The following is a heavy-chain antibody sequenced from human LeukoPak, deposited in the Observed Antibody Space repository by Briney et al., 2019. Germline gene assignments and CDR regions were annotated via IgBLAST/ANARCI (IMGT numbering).Heavy chain of an antibody. CDR3: ARGSSGRRFLEWLLDHPLIRGLDY. Sequence: PSETLSLTCTVSGGSISSYDWSGIRQPPGKGLEWIGYIDYSGSTNYNPSRNRRVTISVDTYKNQFSLKLSSVTAADTAVYYCARGSSGRRFLEWLLDHPLIRGLDYWGQGTLVTVSS. CDR1: GGSISSYD. D-gene: IGHD3-3*01. J-gene: IGHJ4*02. V-gene: IGHV4-59*12. CDR2: IDYSGST.